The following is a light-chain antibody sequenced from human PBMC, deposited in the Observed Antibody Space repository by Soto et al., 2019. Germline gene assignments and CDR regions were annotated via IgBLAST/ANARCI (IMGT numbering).Light chain of an antibody. J-gene: IGKJ1*01. V-gene: IGKV1-27*01. CDR3: QNYNRAAST. Sequence: DIQMTQSPSSLSASVGYRVTITCRASQGLNNYLAWYQQKTGKVPDLLIYAASTLQSGVPSRFSGSGSGTDFTLTISSLQPEDVATYYCQNYNRAASTFGQGTKVDIK. CDR2: AAS. CDR1: QGLNNY.